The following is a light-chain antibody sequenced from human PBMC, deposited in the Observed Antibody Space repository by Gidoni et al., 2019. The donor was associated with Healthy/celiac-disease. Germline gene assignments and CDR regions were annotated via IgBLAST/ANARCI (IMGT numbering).Light chain of an antibody. Sequence: DIQITQSPSTLSASVGDRVTNTCWASQSISSWLAWYQQKQGKAPKLLIYDASSLESGVPSRFSGSGSGTEFTLTISILQPDDFATYYFQQYNSYLWTFGQGTKVEIK. CDR1: QSISSW. V-gene: IGKV1-5*01. CDR2: DAS. CDR3: QQYNSYLWT. J-gene: IGKJ1*01.